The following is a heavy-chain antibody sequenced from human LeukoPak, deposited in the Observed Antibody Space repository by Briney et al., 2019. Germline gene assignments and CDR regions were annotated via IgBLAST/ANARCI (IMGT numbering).Heavy chain of an antibody. CDR3: AREGSLHYPFGY. CDR2: IIPIFDTA. D-gene: IGHD1-26*01. J-gene: IGHJ4*02. CDR1: GYTFANFG. V-gene: IGHV1-69*05. Sequence: GASVKVSCKASGYTFANFGITWVRQAPGQGLEWMGGIIPIFDTANYAQKFQGRVTITTDESTSTAYMELSSLRSEDTAVYYCAREGSLHYPFGYWGQGTLVTVSS.